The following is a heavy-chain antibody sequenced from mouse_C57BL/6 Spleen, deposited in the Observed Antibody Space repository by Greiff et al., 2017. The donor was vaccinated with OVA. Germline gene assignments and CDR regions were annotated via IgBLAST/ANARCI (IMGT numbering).Heavy chain of an antibody. J-gene: IGHJ3*01. V-gene: IGHV14-2*01. Sequence: VQLQQSGAELVKPGASVKLSCTASGFNIKDYYMPWVKQRTEQGLEWIGRSDPEDGEPKYAPKFQGKATITADTSSNTAYLQLSSLTSEDTAVYYCARYDYDGFAYWGQGTLVTVSA. CDR2: SDPEDGEP. CDR3: ARYDYDGFAY. CDR1: GFNIKDYY. D-gene: IGHD2-4*01.